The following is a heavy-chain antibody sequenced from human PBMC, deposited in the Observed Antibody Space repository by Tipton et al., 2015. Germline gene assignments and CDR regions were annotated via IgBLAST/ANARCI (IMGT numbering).Heavy chain of an antibody. CDR1: GAFINSYY. D-gene: IGHD5-24*01. CDR2: ISYSGST. V-gene: IGHV4-59*01. J-gene: IGHJ6*02. CDR3: ARDLEHGMDV. Sequence: TLSLTCTVSGAFINSYYWSWIRQPPGKGLEWIGYISYSGSTHYNPSLKSRVAISVDTSKNQFSLTLKSVTAADTAVYYCARDLEHGMDVWGQGTTVTVPS.